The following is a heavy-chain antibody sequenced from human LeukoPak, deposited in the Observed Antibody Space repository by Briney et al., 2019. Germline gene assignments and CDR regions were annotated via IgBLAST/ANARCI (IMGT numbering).Heavy chain of an antibody. J-gene: IGHJ4*02. CDR3: AKDALSGSYTYYFDY. CDR2: ISSSSSYI. D-gene: IGHD1-26*01. Sequence: PGGSLRLSCAASGFTFSSYSMNWVRQAPGKGLEWVSSISSSSSYIYYADSVKGRFTISRDNAKNSLYLQMNSLRAEDTAVYYCAKDALSGSYTYYFDYWGQGTLVTVSS. V-gene: IGHV3-21*04. CDR1: GFTFSSYS.